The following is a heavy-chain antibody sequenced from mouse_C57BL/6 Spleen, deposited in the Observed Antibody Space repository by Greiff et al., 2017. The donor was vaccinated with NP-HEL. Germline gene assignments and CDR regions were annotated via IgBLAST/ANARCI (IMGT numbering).Heavy chain of an antibody. CDR2: ISSGGDYI. V-gene: IGHV5-9-1*02. Sequence: EVMLVESGEGLVKPGGSLKLSCAASGFTFSSYAMSWVRQTPEKRLEWVAYISSGGDYINYADTVKGRFTISRDNARNTLYLQMSSLKSEDTAMYYCTRDSNYGFMDYWGQGTSVTVSS. D-gene: IGHD2-5*01. CDR3: TRDSNYGFMDY. CDR1: GFTFSSYA. J-gene: IGHJ4*01.